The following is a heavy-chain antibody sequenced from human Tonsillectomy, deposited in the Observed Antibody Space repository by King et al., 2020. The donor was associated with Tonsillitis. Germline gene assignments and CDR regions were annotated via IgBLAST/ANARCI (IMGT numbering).Heavy chain of an antibody. CDR1: GYNFTNYW. V-gene: IGHV5-51*01. J-gene: IGHJ4*02. CDR3: ARHEAGGWAPFDY. D-gene: IGHD6-13*01. Sequence: VQLVESGAEVKKPGESLKISFKGSGYNFTNYWIAWVRQMPGKGLEWMGIIYPVYSDIRYSPSFQGQVNISADKSISTAYLQWSSLKASATAMYYWARHEAGGWAPFDYWGQGTLVTVSS. CDR2: IYPVYSDI.